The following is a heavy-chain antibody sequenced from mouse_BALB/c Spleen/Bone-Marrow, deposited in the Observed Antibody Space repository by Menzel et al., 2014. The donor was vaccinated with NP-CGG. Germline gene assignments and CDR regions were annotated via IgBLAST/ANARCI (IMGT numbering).Heavy chain of an antibody. CDR2: ITKGGGST. J-gene: IGHJ4*01. V-gene: IGHV5-12*02. CDR3: ARQLAYAMDY. CDR1: GFTLSDYY. D-gene: IGHD4-1*01. Sequence: VQLKESGGGLVQPGGSLKLSCATSGFTLSDYYIYWVRQTPEKRLEWVAYITKGGGSTYYPDIVKGRFTISRDNAKNTLYLQMSRLKSEDAAMYYCARQLAYAMDYWGQGTSVTVSS.